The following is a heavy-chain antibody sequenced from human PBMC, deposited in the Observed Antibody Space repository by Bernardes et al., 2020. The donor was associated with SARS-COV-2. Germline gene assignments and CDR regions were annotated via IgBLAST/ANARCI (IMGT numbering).Heavy chain of an antibody. CDR2: IYYSGST. CDR3: ARRFLVVPAAPRWDYYYYGMDV. J-gene: IGHJ6*02. V-gene: IGHV4-39*01. Sequence: SETLSLTCTVSGGSISSSSYYWGWIRQPPGKGLEWIGSIYYSGSTYYNPSLKSRVTISVDTSKNQFSLKLSSVTAADTAVYYCARRFLVVPAAPRWDYYYYGMDVWGQGTTVTVSS. CDR1: GGSISSSSYY. D-gene: IGHD2-2*01.